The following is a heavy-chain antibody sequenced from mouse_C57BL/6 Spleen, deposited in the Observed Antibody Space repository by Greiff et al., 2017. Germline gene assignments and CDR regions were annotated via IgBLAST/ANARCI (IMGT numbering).Heavy chain of an antibody. V-gene: IGHV1-81*01. CDR1: GYTFTSYG. CDR2: IYPRSGNT. CDR3: ARKWGPGGYGSSLFAY. D-gene: IGHD1-1*01. J-gene: IGHJ3*01. Sequence: QVQLKESGAELARPGASVKLSCKASGYTFTSYGISWVKQRTGQGLEWIGEIYPRSGNTYYNEKFKGKATLTADKSSSTAYMELRSLTSEDSAVYFCARKWGPGGYGSSLFAYWGQGTLVTGSA.